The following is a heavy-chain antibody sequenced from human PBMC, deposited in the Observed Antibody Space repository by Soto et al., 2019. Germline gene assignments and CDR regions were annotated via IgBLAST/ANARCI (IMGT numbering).Heavy chain of an antibody. CDR2: IYPGDSDT. CDR1: GYSFTTYW. Sequence: EVQLVQSGAEVKKPGEALKISCKGSGYSFTTYWIGWVRQMPGKGLEGMVIIYPGDSDTRYSPSFQGQVTISADKSITTTYLQGSSLKASDTAIYYCARQAAAGKYYYAMDVWGQGTTVTVSS. V-gene: IGHV5-51*01. J-gene: IGHJ6*02. D-gene: IGHD6-13*01. CDR3: ARQAAAGKYYYAMDV.